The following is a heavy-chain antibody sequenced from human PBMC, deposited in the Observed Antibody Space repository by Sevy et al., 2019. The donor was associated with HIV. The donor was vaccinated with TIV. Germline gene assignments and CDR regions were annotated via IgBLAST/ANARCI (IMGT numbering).Heavy chain of an antibody. D-gene: IGHD3-10*01. V-gene: IGHV3-11*04. Sequence: GSLRLSCAASGFTFSDYYMSWIRQAPGKGLEWVSYISSSGSTIYYADSVKGRFTISRDNAKNSLYLQMNSLRAEDTAVYYCARENYYGSGSYARPSYYYYYMDVWGKGTTVTVSS. CDR1: GFTFSDYY. CDR2: ISSSGSTI. CDR3: ARENYYGSGSYARPSYYYYYMDV. J-gene: IGHJ6*03.